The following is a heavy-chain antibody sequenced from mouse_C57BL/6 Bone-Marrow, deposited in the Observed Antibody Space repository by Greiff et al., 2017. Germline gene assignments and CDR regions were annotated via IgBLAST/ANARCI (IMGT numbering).Heavy chain of an antibody. CDR3: ATLGSTSYAVDY. CDR2: IYPRSGNT. V-gene: IGHV1-81*01. D-gene: IGHD1-1*01. Sequence: VQLQQSGAELARPGASVKLSCKASGYTFTSYGISWVKQRTGQGLEWIGEIYPRSGNTYYNEKFKGKATLTADKSSSTAYMELRSLTSEDSAVYFCATLGSTSYAVDYWGRGTSVTVSA. J-gene: IGHJ4*01. CDR1: GYTFTSYG.